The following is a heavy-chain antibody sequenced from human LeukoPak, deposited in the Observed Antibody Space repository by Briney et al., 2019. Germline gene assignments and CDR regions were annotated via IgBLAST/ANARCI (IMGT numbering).Heavy chain of an antibody. CDR2: IIKDGSDK. V-gene: IGHV3-7*03. CDR3: AKGSQQLVRGYFDY. D-gene: IGHD6-13*01. CDR1: GFTFSDYW. J-gene: IGHJ4*02. Sequence: GGSLRLSCEGSGFTFSDYWMGWVRQAPGKGLEWVANIIKDGSDKYYVDSVKGRFTISRDNAKNSLYLQMNSLRAEDMALYYCAKGSQQLVRGYFDYWGQGTLVTVSS.